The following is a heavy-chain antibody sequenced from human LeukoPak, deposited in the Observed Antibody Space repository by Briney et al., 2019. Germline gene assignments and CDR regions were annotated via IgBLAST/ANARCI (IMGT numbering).Heavy chain of an antibody. CDR1: GGTFSSYA. V-gene: IGHV1-69*13. J-gene: IGHJ6*03. CDR3: AITVTAGYYYYMDV. CDR2: IIPIFGTA. Sequence: VKVSCKASGGTFSSYAISWLRQAPGQGLEWMGGIIPIFGTANYAQKFQGRVTITADKSTSTAYMELSSLRSEDTAVYYCAITVTAGYYYYMDVWGKGTTVTVSS. D-gene: IGHD4-11*01.